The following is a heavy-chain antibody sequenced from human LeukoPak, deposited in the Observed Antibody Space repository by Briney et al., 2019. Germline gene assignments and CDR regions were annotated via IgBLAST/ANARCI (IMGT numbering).Heavy chain of an antibody. CDR2: MNPNSGNT. CDR3: AGVLYYYDSSGYYYFDY. V-gene: IGHV1-8*01. D-gene: IGHD3-22*01. CDR1: GYTFTSYD. Sequence: GASVKVSCKASGYTFTSYDINWVRQATGQGLEWMGWMNPNSGNTGYAQKFQGRVTMTRDTSISTAYMELSSLRSEDTAVYYCAGVLYYYDSSGYYYFDYWGQGTLVTVSS. J-gene: IGHJ4*02.